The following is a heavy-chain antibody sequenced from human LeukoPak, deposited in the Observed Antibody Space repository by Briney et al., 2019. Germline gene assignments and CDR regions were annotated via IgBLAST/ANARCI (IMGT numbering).Heavy chain of an antibody. D-gene: IGHD6-19*01. CDR3: ASNVAVAGAFDI. CDR1: GGTFSSYT. Sequence: ASVKVSCKASGGTFSSYTISWVRQAPGQGLEWMGWMNPNSGNTGYAQKFQGRVTMTRNTSISTAYMELSSLRSEDTAVYYCASNVAVAGAFDIWGQGTMVTVSS. J-gene: IGHJ3*02. V-gene: IGHV1-8*02. CDR2: MNPNSGNT.